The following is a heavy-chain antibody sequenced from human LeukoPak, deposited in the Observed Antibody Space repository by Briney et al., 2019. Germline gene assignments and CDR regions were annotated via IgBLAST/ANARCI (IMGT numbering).Heavy chain of an antibody. CDR1: GGSISSYY. V-gene: IGHV4-4*07. CDR2: IYSGGST. D-gene: IGHD1-26*01. CDR3: ARENTGSYREFDY. J-gene: IGHJ4*02. Sequence: SETLSLTCTVSGGSISSYYWSWIRQPAGKGLEWLGRIYSGGSTNYNPSLKSRVTMSVDSSNNQFSLKLSSVTAADTAVFYCARENTGSYREFDYWGQGTLVTVSS.